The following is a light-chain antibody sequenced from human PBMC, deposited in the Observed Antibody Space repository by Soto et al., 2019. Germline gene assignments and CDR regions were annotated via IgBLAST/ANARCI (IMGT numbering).Light chain of an antibody. CDR1: SSDVGTSHL. Sequence: QSALTQPASVSGSPGQSITISCTGTSSDVGTSHLVSWYQHHPGNAPKLIIFEGGVRPSGVSARFSASRSDNTASLTISGLQAEDEAHYYCCSVLTNTYVIFGGGTKVTVL. CDR3: CSVLTNTYVI. CDR2: EGG. V-gene: IGLV2-23*01. J-gene: IGLJ2*01.